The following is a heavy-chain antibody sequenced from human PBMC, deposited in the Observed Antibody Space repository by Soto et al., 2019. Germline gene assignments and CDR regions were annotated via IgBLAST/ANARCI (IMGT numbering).Heavy chain of an antibody. J-gene: IGHJ6*02. CDR1: GFTFIKYG. CDR2: KSYDGSNK. V-gene: IGHV3-30*19. CDR3: ARDLRGYDSSRYPMHYGRDV. D-gene: IGHD3-22*01. Sequence: PGGSLTLSFAASGFTFIKYGMPWGLQAPRKGLAWVEGKSYDGSNKNYADSVKGRFTISRDNSKNTLDLQMNSLRAQDPAVYYFARDLRGYDSSRYPMHYGRDVWSQGTTVTVSS.